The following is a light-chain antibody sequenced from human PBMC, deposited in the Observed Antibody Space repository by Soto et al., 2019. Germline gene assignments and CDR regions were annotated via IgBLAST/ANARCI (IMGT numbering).Light chain of an antibody. CDR1: SSNIGAGYD. J-gene: IGLJ2*01. CDR2: GNI. Sequence: QSVLTQPPSVSGAPGQRVNISCTGSSSNIGAGYDVHWYQQVPGTAPKLLIYGNINRPSGVPDRFSGSKSGTSASLAITGLQADDEADYYCQSYDSSLTVVFGGGTKVTVL. V-gene: IGLV1-40*01. CDR3: QSYDSSLTVV.